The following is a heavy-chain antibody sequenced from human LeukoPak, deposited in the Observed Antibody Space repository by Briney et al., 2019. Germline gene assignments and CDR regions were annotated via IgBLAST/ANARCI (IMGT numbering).Heavy chain of an antibody. J-gene: IGHJ4*02. Sequence: SETLSLTCTVSGGSFSNYYWTWIRQPPGKGLEWIGYIVYSGSTNYNLSLKSRVTISLDTSKNQFSLKLTSVTATDTAVYYCARHRYSYGYFDYWGQGTLVAVSS. CDR1: GGSFSNYY. D-gene: IGHD5-18*01. V-gene: IGHV4-59*08. CDR2: IVYSGST. CDR3: ARHRYSYGYFDY.